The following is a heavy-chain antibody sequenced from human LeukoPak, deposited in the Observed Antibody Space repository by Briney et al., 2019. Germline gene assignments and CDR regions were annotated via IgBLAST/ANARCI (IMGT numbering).Heavy chain of an antibody. D-gene: IGHD2-2*01. CDR1: GFTFSTYV. J-gene: IGHJ4*02. Sequence: GGSLRLSCAASGFTFSTYVMTWVRQAPGKGLEWVSTISGSGDTTYYADSVKGRFTISRDNSKNTLYLQMNSLRAEDTAVYSCATKGIPARVARYLDYWGQGTLVIVSS. CDR2: ISGSGDTT. V-gene: IGHV3-23*01. CDR3: ATKGIPARVARYLDY.